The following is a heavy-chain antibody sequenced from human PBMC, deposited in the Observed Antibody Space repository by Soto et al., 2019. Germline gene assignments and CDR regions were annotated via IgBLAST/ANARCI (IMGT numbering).Heavy chain of an antibody. CDR2: FRTSGDGGTT. Sequence: GGSLRLSCAASGFTFSSYSMSWVRQAPGKGLEWVSGFRTSGDGGTTYYADSVKGRFTISRDNSKNMLFLQMNSMRAKDTAIYYCAKKVNSGPGSQYFDYWGQGTLVTVAS. V-gene: IGHV3-23*01. J-gene: IGHJ4*02. D-gene: IGHD3-10*01. CDR1: GFTFSSYS. CDR3: AKKVNSGPGSQYFDY.